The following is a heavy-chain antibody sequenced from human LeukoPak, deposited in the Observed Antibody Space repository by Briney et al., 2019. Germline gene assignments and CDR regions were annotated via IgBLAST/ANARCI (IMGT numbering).Heavy chain of an antibody. Sequence: GGSLRLSCAASGFTFTTYWMHWVRQAPGKGLLWVSRINGIGSSSNYADSVKGRFTISRDNARNTLYLQMNSLRAEDTALYYCARTSPTSHFDFWGQGTLVTVSS. V-gene: IGHV3-74*01. CDR2: INGIGSSS. J-gene: IGHJ4*02. D-gene: IGHD3-16*01. CDR3: ARTSPTSHFDF. CDR1: GFTFTTYW.